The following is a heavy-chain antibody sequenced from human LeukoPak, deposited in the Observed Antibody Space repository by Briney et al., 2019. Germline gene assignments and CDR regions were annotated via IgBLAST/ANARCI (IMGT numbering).Heavy chain of an antibody. D-gene: IGHD5-24*01. J-gene: IGHJ3*02. CDR2: IYYSGST. Sequence: PSETLSLTCTVSGGSISSYNWSWIRQPPGKGLEWIGYIYYSGSTNYNPSLKSRVTISVDTSKNQFSLKLSSVTAADTAVYYCARETLQGNAFDIWGQGTMVTVSS. CDR1: GGSISSYN. CDR3: ARETLQGNAFDI. V-gene: IGHV4-59*01.